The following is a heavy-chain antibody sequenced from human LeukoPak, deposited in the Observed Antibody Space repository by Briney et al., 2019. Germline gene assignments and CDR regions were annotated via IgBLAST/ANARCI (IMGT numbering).Heavy chain of an antibody. Sequence: GGSLRLSCAASGFTFGSNWMSWVRQAPGKGLEWVAHINQDGSVRYYVDSVKGRFTISRDNTKNSLYLQLNTLSVDDTAIYYCARDPSTASAWFYFDLWGQGTLVTVSS. CDR1: GFTFGSNW. J-gene: IGHJ4*02. V-gene: IGHV3-7*01. CDR2: INQDGSVR. D-gene: IGHD6-19*01. CDR3: ARDPSTASAWFYFDL.